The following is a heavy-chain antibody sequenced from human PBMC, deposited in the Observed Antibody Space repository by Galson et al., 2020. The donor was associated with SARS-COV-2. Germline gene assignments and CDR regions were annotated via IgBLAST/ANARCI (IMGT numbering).Heavy chain of an antibody. CDR1: GFSSSDHA. V-gene: IGHV3-30*03. CDR3: GRERRGFYIEY. CDR2: ITYDGSRK. Sequence: TGGSLRLSCAASGFSSSDHAMHWVRQAPGKGLEWVTVITYDGSRKHYADSVTGRFIISRDDSKNTLYLEMNNLRPEDTAVYYCGRERRGFYIEYWGQGTLVTVSS. J-gene: IGHJ4*02.